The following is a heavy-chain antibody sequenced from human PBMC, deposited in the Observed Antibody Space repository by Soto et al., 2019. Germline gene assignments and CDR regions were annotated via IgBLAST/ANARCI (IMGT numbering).Heavy chain of an antibody. CDR1: GFTFSMYA. CDR2: ISGSRDIT. Sequence: GGSLRLSCAASGFTFSMYAMIWVRQPPGKGLEWVSAISGSRDITKYADSVKGRFTISRDNSKNTLYLQMNSLRAEDTAVYYCAKSYSGWEWYFYDSWGQGIVVTVSS. J-gene: IGHJ4*02. V-gene: IGHV3-23*01. CDR3: AKSYSGWEWYFYDS. D-gene: IGHD6-19*01.